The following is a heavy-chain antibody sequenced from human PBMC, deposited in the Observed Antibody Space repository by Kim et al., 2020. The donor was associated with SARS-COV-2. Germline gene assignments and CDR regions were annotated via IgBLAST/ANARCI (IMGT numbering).Heavy chain of an antibody. CDR3: AKRDPTIGYGMDV. V-gene: IGHV3-23*01. Sequence: FYADSGKGRFTISRDNSKNTLYLQVNSLRAEDTAVYYCAKRDPTIGYGMDVWGQGTTVTVSS. J-gene: IGHJ6*02. D-gene: IGHD1-1*01.